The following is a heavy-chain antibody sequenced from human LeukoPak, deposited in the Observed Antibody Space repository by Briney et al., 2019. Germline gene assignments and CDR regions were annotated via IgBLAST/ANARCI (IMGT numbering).Heavy chain of an antibody. CDR3: ARDVICSGGSCYSPVDV. CDR2: INPNSGGT. Sequence: ASVKVSCKASGYTFTGYYMHWVRQAPGQGLEWMGWINPNSGGTNYAQKSQGRVTMTRDTSISTAYMELSRLRSDDTAVYYCARDVICSGGSCYSPVDVWGQGTTVTVSS. D-gene: IGHD2-15*01. J-gene: IGHJ6*02. V-gene: IGHV1-2*02. CDR1: GYTFTGYY.